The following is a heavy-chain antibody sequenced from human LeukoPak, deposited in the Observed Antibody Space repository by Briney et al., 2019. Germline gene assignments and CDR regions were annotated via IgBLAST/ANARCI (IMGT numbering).Heavy chain of an antibody. V-gene: IGHV4-38-2*02. D-gene: IGHD1-1*01. Sequence: KASETLSLTCTVSGYSISSGYYWGWIRQPPGKGLEWIGSIYHSGSTYYNPSLKSRVTISVDTSKNHFSLKLNSVTATDTAVYYCRGDDSNFDYWGQGTLVTVSS. CDR3: RGDDSNFDY. J-gene: IGHJ4*02. CDR2: IYHSGST. CDR1: GYSISSGYY.